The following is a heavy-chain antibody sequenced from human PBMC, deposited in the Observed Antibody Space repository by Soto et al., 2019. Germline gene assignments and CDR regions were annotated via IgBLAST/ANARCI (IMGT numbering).Heavy chain of an antibody. CDR1: GYTFTSYG. V-gene: IGHV1-18*01. CDR2: ISAYNGNT. J-gene: IGHJ1*01. D-gene: IGHD3-22*01. CDR3: AREPKTYYYDSSGYRPLQH. Sequence: GASVKVSCKASGYTFTSYGISWVRQAPGQGLEWMGWISAYNGNTNYAQKLQGRVTMTTDTSTSTAYMELRSLRSDDTAVYYCAREPKTYYYDSSGYRPLQHWGQDTLVTVSS.